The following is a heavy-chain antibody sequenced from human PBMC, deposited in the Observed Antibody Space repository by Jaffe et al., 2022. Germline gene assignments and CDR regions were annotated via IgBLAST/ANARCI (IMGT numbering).Heavy chain of an antibody. CDR2: IRYDGSNK. Sequence: QVQLVESGGGVVQPGGSLRLSCAASGFTFSSYGMHWVRQAPGKGLEWVAFIRYDGSNKYYADSVKGRFTISRDNSKNTLYLQMNSLRAEDTAVYYCAKDFKGWLAPEYYYYMDVWGKGTTVTVSS. V-gene: IGHV3-30*02. D-gene: IGHD6-19*01. J-gene: IGHJ6*03. CDR1: GFTFSSYG. CDR3: AKDFKGWLAPEYYYYMDV.